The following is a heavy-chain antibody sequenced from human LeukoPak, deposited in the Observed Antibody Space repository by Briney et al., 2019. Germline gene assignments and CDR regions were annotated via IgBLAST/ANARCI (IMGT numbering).Heavy chain of an antibody. Sequence: SVKVSCKASGGTFNNYANSWVRQAPGQGLEWMGGIIPIFGTAKYAQKFQGRVTITADESTSTAYMELSSLRPDDTAVYYCASHTQRRNDLFVGDYWGQGTLVTASS. J-gene: IGHJ4*02. D-gene: IGHD2-8*01. V-gene: IGHV1-69*13. CDR3: ASHTQRRNDLFVGDY. CDR1: GGTFNNYA. CDR2: IIPIFGTA.